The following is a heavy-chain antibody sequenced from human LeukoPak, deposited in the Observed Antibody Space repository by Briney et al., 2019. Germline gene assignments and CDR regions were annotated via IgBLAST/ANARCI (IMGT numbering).Heavy chain of an antibody. D-gene: IGHD1-26*01. CDR3: AREFIVGATGAWDH. CDR1: GFTFSSYS. V-gene: IGHV3-21*01. CDR2: ISSSSSYI. Sequence: GGSLRLSCAASGFTFSSYSMNWVRQAPGKGLEWVSSISSSSSYIYYADSVKGRLTISRDNSKNTLYLQMNSLRAEDTAMYYCAREFIVGATGAWDHWGQGTLVTVSS. J-gene: IGHJ4*02.